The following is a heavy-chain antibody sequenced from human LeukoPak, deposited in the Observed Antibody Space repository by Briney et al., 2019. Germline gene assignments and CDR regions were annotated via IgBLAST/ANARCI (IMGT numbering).Heavy chain of an antibody. CDR3: ASDYGGNSKGDY. V-gene: IGHV4-34*01. Sequence: SETLSLTCAVYGGSFSGYYWSWIRQPPGKGLEWIGEINHSGSTNYNPSLKSRVTISVDTSKNQFSLKLSSVTAADTAVYYCASDYGGNSKGDYWGQGTLVTVSS. D-gene: IGHD4-23*01. CDR2: INHSGST. J-gene: IGHJ4*02. CDR1: GGSFSGYY.